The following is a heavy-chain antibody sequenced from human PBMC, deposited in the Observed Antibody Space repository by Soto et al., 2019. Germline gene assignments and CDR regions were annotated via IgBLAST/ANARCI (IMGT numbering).Heavy chain of an antibody. D-gene: IGHD6-19*01. CDR3: ARDRYSSGWIDGY. Sequence: QVQLVESGGGLVKPGGSLRLSCAASGFTFSDYYMSWIRQAPGKGLEWVSYISSSANTIYYADSVRGRFTISRDNAKNSLYRQMSSLRADDTAVYYCARDRYSSGWIDGYWGQGTLVTVS. CDR2: ISSSANTI. CDR1: GFTFSDYY. J-gene: IGHJ4*02. V-gene: IGHV3-11*01.